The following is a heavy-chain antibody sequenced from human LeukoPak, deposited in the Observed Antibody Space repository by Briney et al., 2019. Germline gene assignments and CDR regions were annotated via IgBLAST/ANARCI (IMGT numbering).Heavy chain of an antibody. Sequence: VASVKVSCKASGYTFTSYGISWVRQAPGQGLEWMGIINPSGGSTSYAQKFQGRVTMTRDTSTSTVYMGLSNLRSEDTAVYYCARDRSSSIDAFDIWGQGTMVTVSS. J-gene: IGHJ3*02. V-gene: IGHV1-46*01. CDR2: INPSGGST. CDR3: ARDRSSSIDAFDI. D-gene: IGHD6-6*01. CDR1: GYTFTSYG.